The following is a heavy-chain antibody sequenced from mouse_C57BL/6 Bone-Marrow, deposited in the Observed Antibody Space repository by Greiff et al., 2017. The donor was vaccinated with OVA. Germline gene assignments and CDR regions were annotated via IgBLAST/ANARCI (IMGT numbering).Heavy chain of an antibody. D-gene: IGHD2-4*01. V-gene: IGHV1-59*01. CDR1: GYTFTSYW. CDR3: ARGRYYDYERAFAY. Sequence: QVQLQQPGAELVRPGTSVKLSCKASGYTFTSYWMHWVKQRPGQGLEWIGVIDPSDSYTNYNQKFKGKATLTVDTSSSTAYMQLSSLTSEDSAVYYCARGRYYDYERAFAYWGQGTLVTVSA. J-gene: IGHJ3*01. CDR2: IDPSDSYT.